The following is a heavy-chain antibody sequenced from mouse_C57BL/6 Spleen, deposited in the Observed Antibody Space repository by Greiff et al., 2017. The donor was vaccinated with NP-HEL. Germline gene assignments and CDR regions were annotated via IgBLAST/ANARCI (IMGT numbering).Heavy chain of an antibody. Sequence: LQESGAELVKPGASVKISCKASGYAFSSYWMNWVKQRPGKGLEWIGQIYPGDGDTNYNGKFKGKATLTADKSSSTAYMQLSSLTSEDSAVYFCARGGSSYWYFDVWGTGTTVTVSS. CDR3: ARGGSSYWYFDV. J-gene: IGHJ1*03. CDR1: GYAFSSYW. CDR2: IYPGDGDT. D-gene: IGHD1-1*01. V-gene: IGHV1-80*01.